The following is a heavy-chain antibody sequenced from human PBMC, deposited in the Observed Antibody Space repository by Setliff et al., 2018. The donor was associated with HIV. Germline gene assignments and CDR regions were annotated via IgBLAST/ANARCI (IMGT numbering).Heavy chain of an antibody. CDR2: MYPNGRT. V-gene: IGHV4-38-2*02. J-gene: IGHJ3*02. CDR3: ATPHREREDDAFDI. CDR1: GFSIGNFYY. D-gene: IGHD1-1*01. Sequence: SETLSLTCNVSGFSIGNFYYWGWVRQPPGKGLEWVGSMYPNGRTYYNPSVKSRVSISVDTSKNQFFLKLSSVTAADTAMYYCATPHREREDDAFDIWGQGTKVTVSS.